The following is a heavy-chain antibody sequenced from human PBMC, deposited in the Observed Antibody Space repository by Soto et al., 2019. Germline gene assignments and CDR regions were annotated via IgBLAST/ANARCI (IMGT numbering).Heavy chain of an antibody. D-gene: IGHD3-3*01. Sequence: QVQLVQSGAEVKKPGASVKVSCKASGYTFTSYGISWVRQAPGQGLEWMGWISAYNGNTNYAQKLQGRVTMTTDTATSKAYMELRHLRSDDTAVYYCARDPLYYDFWSGSANWFDPWGQGTLVTVSS. CDR1: GYTFTSYG. CDR3: ARDPLYYDFWSGSANWFDP. CDR2: ISAYNGNT. J-gene: IGHJ5*02. V-gene: IGHV1-18*01.